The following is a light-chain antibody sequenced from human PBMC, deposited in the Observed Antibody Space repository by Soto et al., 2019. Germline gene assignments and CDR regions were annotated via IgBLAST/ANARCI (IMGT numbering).Light chain of an antibody. Sequence: QSALTQPPSVSGSPGQSVAISCTGTSSDVGSYNRVSWYQQPPGTAPKVMIYEVSSRPSGVPDRSSGSKSGNTASLTISGLQAEDEADYYCSSYTSSGTYVFGTGTKVTVL. V-gene: IGLV2-18*02. CDR3: SSYTSSGTYV. J-gene: IGLJ1*01. CDR1: SSDVGSYNR. CDR2: EVS.